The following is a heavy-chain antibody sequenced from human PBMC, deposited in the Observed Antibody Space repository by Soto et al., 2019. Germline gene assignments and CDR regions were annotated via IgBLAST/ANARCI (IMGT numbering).Heavy chain of an antibody. Sequence: PGGSLRLSCAASGFSFSSYSINWVRQAPGKGLEWVSSISSSSSYIYYADSVKGRFTISRDNAKNSLYLQMNSLRAEDTAVYYCAGITMVRDYGMDVWGQGTTVTVSS. CDR2: ISSSSSYI. J-gene: IGHJ6*02. V-gene: IGHV3-21*01. CDR3: AGITMVRDYGMDV. D-gene: IGHD3-10*01. CDR1: GFSFSSYS.